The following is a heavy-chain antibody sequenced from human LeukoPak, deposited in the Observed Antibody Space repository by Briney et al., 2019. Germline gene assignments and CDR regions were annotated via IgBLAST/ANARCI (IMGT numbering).Heavy chain of an antibody. D-gene: IGHD6-19*01. Sequence: GGSLRLSCTASGFTFGDYGMSWFRQAPGKGLEWVSYISSSGSPIYYADSLKGRFTISRDNAKNSLYLQMNSLRAEDTAVYYCVRDPPRTVPGIDFDYWGQGTLVTVSS. CDR2: ISSSGSPI. CDR1: GFTFGDYG. CDR3: VRDPPRTVPGIDFDY. J-gene: IGHJ4*02. V-gene: IGHV3-48*01.